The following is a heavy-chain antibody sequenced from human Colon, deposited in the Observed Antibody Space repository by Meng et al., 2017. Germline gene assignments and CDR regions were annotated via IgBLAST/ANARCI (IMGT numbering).Heavy chain of an antibody. CDR2: IGTYNGKT. CDR3: AVLSGYDNHYYAMEV. CDR1: GYSFTTYG. V-gene: IGHV1-18*01. Sequence: GQLVQSGAKVKKPGAPVKVSCKASGYSFTTYGISWVRQAPGQGLEWMGWIGTYNGKTNYPQKFQGRVTVTADTSTDTAYMELRSLRSDDTALYYCAVLSGYDNHYYAMEVWGQGTTVTVSS. J-gene: IGHJ6*02. D-gene: IGHD5-12*01.